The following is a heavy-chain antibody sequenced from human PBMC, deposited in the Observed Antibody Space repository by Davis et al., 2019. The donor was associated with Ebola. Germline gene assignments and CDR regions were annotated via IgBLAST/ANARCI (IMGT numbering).Heavy chain of an antibody. CDR2: IYHSGST. CDR3: ARDVCGGDCYSNDRWFDP. Sequence: PSETLSLTCAVSGGSISSSNWWSWVRQPPGKGLEWIGEIYHSGSTNYNPSLKSRVTISVDTSKNQFSLKLSSVTAADTAVYYCARDVCGGDCYSNDRWFDPWGQGTLVTVSS. J-gene: IGHJ5*02. V-gene: IGHV4-4*02. D-gene: IGHD2-21*02. CDR1: GGSISSSNW.